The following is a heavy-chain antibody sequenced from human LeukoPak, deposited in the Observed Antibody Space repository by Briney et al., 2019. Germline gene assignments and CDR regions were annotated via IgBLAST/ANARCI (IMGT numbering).Heavy chain of an antibody. Sequence: SETLSLTCTVSGDSISSGSYYWSWIRQPPGKGLEWIGYIYYSGSTNYNPSLKSRVTISVDASKNQFSLKLSSVTAADTAVYYCASTGSYGDYYYYMDVWGKGTTVTISS. CDR2: IYYSGST. D-gene: IGHD4-17*01. CDR1: GDSISSGSYY. CDR3: ASTGSYGDYYYYMDV. J-gene: IGHJ6*03. V-gene: IGHV4-61*01.